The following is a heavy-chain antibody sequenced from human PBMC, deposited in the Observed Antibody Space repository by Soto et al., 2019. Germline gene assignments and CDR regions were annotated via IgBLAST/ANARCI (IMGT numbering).Heavy chain of an antibody. CDR1: GFSFRDYT. Sequence: EAQLVESGGGLVKPGGSLRLSCEASGFSFRDYTMNWVRQAPGKGLEWISLISSNGVTIHYADSVRGRFTISRDNAKNSLYLQLNSLSDEDTAIYYCARGAYGDHLYHYYGLDVWGQGTTVTVSS. CDR2: ISSNGVTI. CDR3: ARGAYGDHLYHYYGLDV. D-gene: IGHD4-17*01. V-gene: IGHV3-21*01. J-gene: IGHJ6*02.